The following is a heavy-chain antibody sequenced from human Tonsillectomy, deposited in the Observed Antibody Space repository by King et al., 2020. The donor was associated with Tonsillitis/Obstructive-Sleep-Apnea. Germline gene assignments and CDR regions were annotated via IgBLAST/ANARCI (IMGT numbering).Heavy chain of an antibody. CDR3: ARDPTSIVIVPTATWQVGF. Sequence: QVQLVESGAEVKKPGASVKVYCEASGYTFTNYGISWVRQAPGQGLEWLGWISGYNGDTNYAQKLQGRVTMTTDTATSPAYMELRSLRSDDTAVYYCARDPTSIVIVPTATWQVGFWGQGTLVTVSS. CDR1: GYTFTNYG. V-gene: IGHV1-18*01. J-gene: IGHJ4*02. CDR2: ISGYNGDT. D-gene: IGHD2-2*01.